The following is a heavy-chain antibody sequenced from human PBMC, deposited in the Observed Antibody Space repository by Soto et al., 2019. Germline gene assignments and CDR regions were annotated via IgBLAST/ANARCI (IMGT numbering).Heavy chain of an antibody. CDR1: GGSISSSGYY. V-gene: IGHV4-39*01. Sequence: PSETLSLTCTVSGGSISSSGYYWGWIRQPPGKGLEWIGNIYYSGSTYYNPSLKSRVTISIDTSKNQFSLKLSSVTAADTAVYYCARVWGYYFDYWGQGTLVTVSS. J-gene: IGHJ4*02. D-gene: IGHD2-21*01. CDR3: ARVWGYYFDY. CDR2: IYYSGST.